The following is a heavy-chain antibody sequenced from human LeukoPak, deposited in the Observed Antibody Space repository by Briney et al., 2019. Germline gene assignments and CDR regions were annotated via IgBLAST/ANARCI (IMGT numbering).Heavy chain of an antibody. CDR1: GFTFSSYE. Sequence: PGGSLRLSCTASGFTFSSYEMNWVRQAPGKGLEWVSAISGSGGSTYYADSVKGRFTISRDNSKNTLYLQMNSLRAEDTAVYYCAKDFGDGYSFWGQGTLVTVSS. J-gene: IGHJ4*02. CDR2: ISGSGGST. D-gene: IGHD5-24*01. CDR3: AKDFGDGYSF. V-gene: IGHV3-23*01.